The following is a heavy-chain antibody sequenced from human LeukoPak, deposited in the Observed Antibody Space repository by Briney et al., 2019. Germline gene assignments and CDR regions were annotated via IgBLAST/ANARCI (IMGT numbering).Heavy chain of an antibody. V-gene: IGHV3-33*01. CDR1: GFTFSSYG. D-gene: IGHD2-21*02. CDR3: ARDPYCGGDCSPGFDY. Sequence: GGSLRLSCEASGFTFSSYGMHWVRQAPGKGLEWVAVIWYDGSNKYHADSVEGRFTISRDNSKNTLYLQMNGLRAEDTAVYYCARDPYCGGDCSPGFDYWGQGPLVTVSS. CDR2: IWYDGSNK. J-gene: IGHJ4*02.